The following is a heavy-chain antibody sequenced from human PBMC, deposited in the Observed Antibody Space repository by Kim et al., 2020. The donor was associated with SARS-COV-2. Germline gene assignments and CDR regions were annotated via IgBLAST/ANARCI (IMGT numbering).Heavy chain of an antibody. D-gene: IGHD1-26*01. CDR3: AKALGARQADAFDI. Sequence: ADSGKGRFTISRDNSKNTLYLQMNSLRAEDTAVYYCAKALGARQADAFDIWGQGTMVTVSS. J-gene: IGHJ3*02. V-gene: IGHV3-23*01.